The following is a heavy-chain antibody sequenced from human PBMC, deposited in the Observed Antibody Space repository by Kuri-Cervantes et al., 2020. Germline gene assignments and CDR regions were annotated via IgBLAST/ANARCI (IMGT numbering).Heavy chain of an antibody. CDR2: ISSSGRVI. D-gene: IGHD3-9*01. Sequence: GESLKISCAASGFSISDYHLSWIRQAPGRGLEWVSSISSSGRVIYYAGSVKGRFTISRDNAKNSLYLQMNSLRAEDTAVYYCARDEPDYDILTGSWYAFDIWGQGTMVTVSS. CDR3: ARDEPDYDILTGSWYAFDI. V-gene: IGHV3-11*04. CDR1: GFSISDYH. J-gene: IGHJ3*02.